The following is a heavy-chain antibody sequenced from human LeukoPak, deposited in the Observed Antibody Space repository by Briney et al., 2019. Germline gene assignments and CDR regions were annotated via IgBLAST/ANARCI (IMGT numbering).Heavy chain of an antibody. J-gene: IGHJ5*02. CDR2: ISTYNVNT. D-gene: IGHD3-22*01. CDR3: ARDQYYDSKGWFDP. V-gene: IGHV1-18*04. Sequence: ASVKVSCKASGYTLTSHGITWVRQAPGQGLEWMGWISTYNVNTNYAQKLQGRVTMTTDTSTSTAYMELRSLRSDDTAVYYCARDQYYDSKGWFDPWGQGTLVTVSS. CDR1: GYTLTSHG.